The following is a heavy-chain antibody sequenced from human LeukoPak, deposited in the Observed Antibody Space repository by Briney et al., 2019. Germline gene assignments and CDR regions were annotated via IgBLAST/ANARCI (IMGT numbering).Heavy chain of an antibody. Sequence: SETLSLTCTVSDGSITNYDWSWVRQPPGKGLEFIGHVHYSGTANYNPSLRSRVTISIDTSKKHFFLKLKSVTAADTAVYYCARGVRYYDILTGNYPTYCYGMDVWGQGTTVTVSS. D-gene: IGHD3-9*01. V-gene: IGHV4-59*01. CDR3: ARGVRYYDILTGNYPTYCYGMDV. CDR1: DGSITNYD. CDR2: VHYSGTA. J-gene: IGHJ6*02.